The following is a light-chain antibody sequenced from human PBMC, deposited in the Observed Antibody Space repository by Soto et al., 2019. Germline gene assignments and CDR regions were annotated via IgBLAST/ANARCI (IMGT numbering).Light chain of an antibody. CDR3: QQYTENSGT. Sequence: DIKITQSPSSLSAYVGDRVTITCRASQRMTSWLAWYQQKPGKAPKVLIYDASSLESGVPSRFSGSESGTEFTLTISSLQPDDIATYYCQQYTENSGTFGQGTKVDIK. CDR2: DAS. CDR1: QRMTSW. V-gene: IGKV1-5*01. J-gene: IGKJ1*01.